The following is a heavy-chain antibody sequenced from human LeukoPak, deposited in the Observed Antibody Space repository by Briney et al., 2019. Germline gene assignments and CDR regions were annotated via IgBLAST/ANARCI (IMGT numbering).Heavy chain of an antibody. D-gene: IGHD6-19*01. CDR2: IYYSGST. CDR1: GGSISSSSYY. Sequence: PSETLSLTCTVSGGSISSSSYYWGWIRQPPGKGLEWIGSIYYSGSTYYNPSLKTRVTISVDTSKNQFSLKLTSVTAADTAVYYCARHASVDGNWPRPLDYWGQGSLVTVSS. CDR3: ARHASVDGNWPRPLDY. V-gene: IGHV4-39*01. J-gene: IGHJ4*02.